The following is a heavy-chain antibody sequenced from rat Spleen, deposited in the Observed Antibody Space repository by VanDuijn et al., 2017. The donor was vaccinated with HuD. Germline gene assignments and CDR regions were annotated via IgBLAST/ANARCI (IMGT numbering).Heavy chain of an antibody. Sequence: EVQLVESGGGLVQPGRSLKLSCAASGFTFRNYGMHWIRQAPTKGLEWVASISYEGSSTYYPDSVKGRFTISRDNAKSTLYLQMDSLRSEDTATYYCATDGSGYGDYWGQGVMVTVSS. CDR2: ISYEGSST. V-gene: IGHV5-19*01. CDR1: GFTFRNYG. J-gene: IGHJ2*01. CDR3: ATDGSGYGDY. D-gene: IGHD4-3*01.